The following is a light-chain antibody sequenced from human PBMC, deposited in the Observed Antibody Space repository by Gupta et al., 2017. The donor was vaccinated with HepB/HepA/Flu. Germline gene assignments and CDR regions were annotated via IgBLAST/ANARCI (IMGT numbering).Light chain of an antibody. J-gene: IGKJ5*01. CDR3: QQYVSSPVT. V-gene: IGKV3-20*01. CDR2: DAS. CDR1: QSVSSSY. Sequence: EIVFTHSPGTLSLSPGERATLSCRASQSVSSSYLAWYQQRPGQAPRLLIYDASSRATGIPDRFSGSGSGTDFTLTISRLEPEDFAVYYCQQYVSSPVTFGQGTRLEI.